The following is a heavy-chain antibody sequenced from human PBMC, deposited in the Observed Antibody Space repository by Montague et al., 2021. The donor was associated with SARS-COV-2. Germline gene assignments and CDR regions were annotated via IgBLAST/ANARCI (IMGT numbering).Heavy chain of an antibody. Sequence: TLSLTCTVSGGSISSGGYYWSWIRQHPGKGLEWIGYIYYSGSTYYNPSLKRRVTISVDTSKNQFSLKLSSVTAADTAVYYCARSPEPMIVLVITSLNWYFDLWGRGTLVTVSS. CDR3: ARSPEPMIVLVITSLNWYFDL. D-gene: IGHD3-22*01. J-gene: IGHJ2*01. CDR1: GGSISSGGYY. V-gene: IGHV4-31*03. CDR2: IYYSGST.